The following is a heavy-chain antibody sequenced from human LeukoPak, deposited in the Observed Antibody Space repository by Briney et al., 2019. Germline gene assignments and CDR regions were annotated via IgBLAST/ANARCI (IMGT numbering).Heavy chain of an antibody. D-gene: IGHD3-3*01. J-gene: IGHJ6*02. CDR1: GFTFSSYA. Sequence: GGSLRLSCAASGFTFSSYAMSWVRQAPGKGLEWVGRIKSKTDGGTTDYAAPVKGRFTISRDDSKNTLYLQMNSLKTEDTAVYYCTTFGYYYYYGMDVWGQGTTVTVSS. CDR3: TTFGYYYYYGMDV. V-gene: IGHV3-15*01. CDR2: IKSKTDGGTT.